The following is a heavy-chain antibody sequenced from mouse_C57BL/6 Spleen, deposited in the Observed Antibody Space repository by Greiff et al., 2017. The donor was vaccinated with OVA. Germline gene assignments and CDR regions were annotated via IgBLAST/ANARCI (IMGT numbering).Heavy chain of an antibody. Sequence: VKLMESGPELVKPGASVKISCKASGYAFSSSWMNWVKQRPGQGLEWIGRIYPGDGDTNYNGKFKGKATLTADKSSSTAYMQLSSLTSEDSAVYFCARGGSCADWGQGTTLTVSS. D-gene: IGHD1-1*01. V-gene: IGHV1-82*01. CDR3: ARGGSCAD. CDR1: GYAFSSSW. J-gene: IGHJ2*01. CDR2: IYPGDGDT.